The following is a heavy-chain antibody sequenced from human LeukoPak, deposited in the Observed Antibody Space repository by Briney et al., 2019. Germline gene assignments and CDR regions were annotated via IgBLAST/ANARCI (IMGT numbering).Heavy chain of an antibody. V-gene: IGHV3-43*01. J-gene: IGHJ4*02. Sequence: GGSLRLSCAASGFTFDDYTMHWVRQAPGKGLEWVSLISWDGGSTYYADSVKGRFTISRDNAQNSLYLQMNSLRVEDTAVYYCASPSSSWYKSAFDYWGQGTLVTVSS. D-gene: IGHD6-13*01. CDR2: ISWDGGST. CDR1: GFTFDDYT. CDR3: ASPSSSWYKSAFDY.